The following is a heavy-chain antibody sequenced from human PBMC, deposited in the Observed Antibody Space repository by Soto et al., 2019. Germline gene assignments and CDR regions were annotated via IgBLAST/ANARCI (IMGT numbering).Heavy chain of an antibody. CDR3: ARALPPYSSGWYEDLDY. CDR2: IDPSDSYT. J-gene: IGHJ4*02. V-gene: IGHV5-10-1*01. Sequence: GESLKISCKGSGYSFTSYWISWVRQMPGKGLEWMGRIDPSDSYTNYSPSFQGHVTIPADKSISTAYLQWSSLKASDTAMYYCARALPPYSSGWYEDLDYWGQGTLVTVSS. CDR1: GYSFTSYW. D-gene: IGHD6-19*01.